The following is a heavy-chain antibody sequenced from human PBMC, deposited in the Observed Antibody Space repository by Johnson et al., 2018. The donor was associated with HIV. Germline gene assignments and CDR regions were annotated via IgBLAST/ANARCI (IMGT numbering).Heavy chain of an antibody. Sequence: EVQLVESGGGLVQPGGSLRLSCAASGFTFSSYDMHWVRQATGKGLEWVSAIGTAGDTYYPGSVKGRFTISRDNSKNTLYLQMNSLRAEDTAVYYCAKDSPGWLVGAIGEDAFDIWGQGTMVTVSS. CDR1: GFTFSSYD. CDR2: IGTAGDT. J-gene: IGHJ3*02. CDR3: AKDSPGWLVGAIGEDAFDI. V-gene: IGHV3-13*01. D-gene: IGHD1-26*01.